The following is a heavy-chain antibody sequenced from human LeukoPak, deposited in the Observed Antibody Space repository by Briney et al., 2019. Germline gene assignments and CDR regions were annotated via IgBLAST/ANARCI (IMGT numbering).Heavy chain of an antibody. CDR3: ATSYGSGSYGGFYFDY. CDR1: GFTFSSYG. J-gene: IGHJ4*02. V-gene: IGHV3-23*01. D-gene: IGHD3-10*01. CDR2: ISGSGGST. Sequence: GGTLRLSCAASGFTFSSYGMSWVRQAPGKGLEWVSAISGSGGSTYYADSVKGRFTISRDNAKNSLYLQMNSLRAEDTAVYYCATSYGSGSYGGFYFDYWGQGTLVTVSS.